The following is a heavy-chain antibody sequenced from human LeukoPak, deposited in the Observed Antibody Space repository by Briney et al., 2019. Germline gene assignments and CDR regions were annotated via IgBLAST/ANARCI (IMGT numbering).Heavy chain of an antibody. CDR2: ISSSDIST. D-gene: IGHD3-22*01. Sequence: GGSLRLSCAASGFTFSSYAMSWVRQAPGKGLEWVSGISSSDISTYYADSVKGRFTISRDNSKNTLYLQMNSLRAEDTAVYYCAKDSKTYYYDSSFDCWGQGTLVTVSS. J-gene: IGHJ4*02. CDR3: AKDSKTYYYDSSFDC. CDR1: GFTFSSYA. V-gene: IGHV3-23*01.